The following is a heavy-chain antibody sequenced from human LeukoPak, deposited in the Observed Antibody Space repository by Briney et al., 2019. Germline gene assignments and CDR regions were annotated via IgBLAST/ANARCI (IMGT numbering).Heavy chain of an antibody. D-gene: IGHD6-13*01. Sequence: GASVKVSCKASGYTFTNYYIHWVRQAPGQGLEWMGIINPTGGSTTYEQKFQGRVTMARDTSTSTVYMELSSLRAEDTAVYYCAKPPLDPSSSLPFDPWGQGTLVTVSS. CDR2: INPTGGST. V-gene: IGHV1-46*01. J-gene: IGHJ5*02. CDR1: GYTFTNYY. CDR3: AKPPLDPSSSLPFDP.